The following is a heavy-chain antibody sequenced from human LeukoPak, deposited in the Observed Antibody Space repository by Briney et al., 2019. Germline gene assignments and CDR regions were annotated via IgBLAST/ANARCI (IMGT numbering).Heavy chain of an antibody. D-gene: IGHD6-13*01. CDR1: GFTFSGYW. J-gene: IGHJ4*02. Sequence: PGGSLRLSCAASGFTFSGYWMSWVRQAPGKGLEWVANIKQDGSDKYYVDSVKGRFTISRDNAKNSLYLQMNGLRAEDTAVYYCARVGSSSSWYVLRPVDSWGQGTLVTVSS. V-gene: IGHV3-7*03. CDR3: ARVGSSSSWYVLRPVDS. CDR2: IKQDGSDK.